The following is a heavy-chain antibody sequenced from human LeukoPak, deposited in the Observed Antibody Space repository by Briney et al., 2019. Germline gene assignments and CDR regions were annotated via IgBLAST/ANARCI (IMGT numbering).Heavy chain of an antibody. CDR2: ISGGATGT. CDR3: AKGGPIAAIILPTFNFDY. V-gene: IGHV3-23*01. Sequence: GGSLRLSCAASGFTFSNYAMSWVRQAPGKGLEWVSSISGGATGTYYADSVKGRFAISRDNSKNTLYLQMNSLRAEDTAVYYCAKGGPIAAIILPTFNFDYWGQGTLVTVSS. CDR1: GFTFSNYA. D-gene: IGHD6-13*01. J-gene: IGHJ4*02.